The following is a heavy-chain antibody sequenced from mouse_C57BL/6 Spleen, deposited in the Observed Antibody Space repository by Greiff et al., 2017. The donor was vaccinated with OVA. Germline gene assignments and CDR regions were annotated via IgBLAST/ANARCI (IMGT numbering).Heavy chain of an antibody. CDR1: GFTFSDYY. CDR3: ARQGSTMVTTWYFDV. V-gene: IGHV5-12*01. Sequence: EVQGVESGGGLVQPGGSLKLSCAASGFTFSDYYMYWVRQTPEKRLEWVAYISNGGGSTYYPDTVKGRFTISRDNAKNTLYLQMSRLKSEDTAMYYCARQGSTMVTTWYFDVWGTGTTVTVSS. D-gene: IGHD2-2*01. J-gene: IGHJ1*03. CDR2: ISNGGGST.